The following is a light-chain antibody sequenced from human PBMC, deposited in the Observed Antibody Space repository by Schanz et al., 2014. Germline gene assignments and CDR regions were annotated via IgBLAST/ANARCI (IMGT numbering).Light chain of an antibody. V-gene: IGKV1-5*01. Sequence: DFQMTQSPSTLSSLVGNRVTLTCRASQSIGTSLAWYQQKPGSAPKALIFDASTLESGVPLRFSGGGSGTVFTLTISSLQPDDFATYYCQHLWAFGQGTKVEIK. CDR2: DAS. J-gene: IGKJ1*01. CDR1: QSIGTS. CDR3: QHLWA.